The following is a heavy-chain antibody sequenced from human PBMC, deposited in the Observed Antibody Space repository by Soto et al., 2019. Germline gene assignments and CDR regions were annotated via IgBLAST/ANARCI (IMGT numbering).Heavy chain of an antibody. CDR2: IRSKSNSYAT. CDR1: GFAFSGSA. D-gene: IGHD3-22*01. CDR3: TRLAYDTRGSYHDY. J-gene: IGHJ4*02. V-gene: IGHV3-73*02. Sequence: EVQLVESGGGLVQPGGSLKLSCAASGFAFSGSAMHWVRQASGKGLEWVGRIRSKSNSYATVYAASIEGRFTISRDDSTTTAYLHMNSLKTEDTAVYFCTRLAYDTRGSYHDYWGQGTLVTVSS.